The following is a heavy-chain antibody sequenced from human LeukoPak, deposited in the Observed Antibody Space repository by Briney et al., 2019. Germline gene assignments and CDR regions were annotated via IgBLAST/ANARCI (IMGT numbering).Heavy chain of an antibody. Sequence: ASVKVSCKASGGTFSSYAISWVRQAPGQGLECMGGIIPIFGTANYAQKFQGRVTITTDESTSTAYMELSSLRSEDTAVYYCASSVSSVVDWFDPWGQGTLVTVSS. D-gene: IGHD2-15*01. CDR1: GGTFSSYA. CDR3: ASSVSSVVDWFDP. J-gene: IGHJ5*02. V-gene: IGHV1-69*05. CDR2: IIPIFGTA.